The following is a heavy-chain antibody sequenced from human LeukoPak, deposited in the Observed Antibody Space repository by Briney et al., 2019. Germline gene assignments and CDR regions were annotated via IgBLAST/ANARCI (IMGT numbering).Heavy chain of an antibody. V-gene: IGHV3-21*01. CDR2: ISSSSSYI. CDR1: GFTFSSYS. Sequence: GGSLRLSCAASGFTFSSYSMNWVRKAPGKGLEWVSSISSSSSYIYYADSVKGRFTISRDNAKNSLYLQMNSLRAEDTAVYYCAREPSGIAVAGRGYYFDYWGQGTLVTVSS. CDR3: AREPSGIAVAGRGYYFDY. J-gene: IGHJ4*02. D-gene: IGHD6-19*01.